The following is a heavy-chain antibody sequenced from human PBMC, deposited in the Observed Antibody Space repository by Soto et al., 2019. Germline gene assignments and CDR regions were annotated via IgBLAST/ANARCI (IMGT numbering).Heavy chain of an antibody. J-gene: IGHJ6*02. CDR1: GFTFRNYD. Sequence: EVQLVESGGGLVQPGGSLRLSCEASGFTFRNYDMHWVRQGTGKGLEWVSGISAAGDPDYADSVEGRCTISRENAQNSFFLQMNSLRVGDTAVYYCARTYRDFYGLDVGGQGTTVIVSS. CDR2: ISAAGDP. D-gene: IGHD4-4*01. CDR3: ARTYRDFYGLDV. V-gene: IGHV3-13*05.